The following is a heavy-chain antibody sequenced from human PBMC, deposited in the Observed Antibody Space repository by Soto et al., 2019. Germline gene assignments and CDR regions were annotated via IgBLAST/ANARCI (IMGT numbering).Heavy chain of an antibody. V-gene: IGHV4-34*01. Sequence: SLTCAVYGGSFSGYYWSWIRQPPGKGLEWIGEINHSGSTNYNPSLKSRVTISVDTSKNQFSLKLSSVTAADTAAYYCARASITMVRGATYYYYCMDVWGPGTTVTVSS. CDR1: GGSFSGYY. CDR2: INHSGST. J-gene: IGHJ6*02. CDR3: ARASITMVRGATYYYYCMDV. D-gene: IGHD3-10*01.